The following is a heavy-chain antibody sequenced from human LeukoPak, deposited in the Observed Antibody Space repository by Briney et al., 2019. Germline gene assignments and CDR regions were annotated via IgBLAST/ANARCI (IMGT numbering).Heavy chain of an antibody. CDR1: GGSFSGYY. J-gene: IGHJ4*02. D-gene: IGHD6-19*01. CDR2: INHSGST. V-gene: IGHV4-34*01. CDR3: ARGRSGWFSSYYFDY. Sequence: SETLSLTCAVSGGSFSGYYWSWIRQPPGKGLEWIGEINHSGSTNYNPSPKSRVTISVDTSKNQFSLKLSSVTAEDTAVYYCARGRSGWFSSYYFDYWGQGTLVTVSS.